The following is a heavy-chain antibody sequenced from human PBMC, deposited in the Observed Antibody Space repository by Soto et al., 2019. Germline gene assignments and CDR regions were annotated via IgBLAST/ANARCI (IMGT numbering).Heavy chain of an antibody. CDR2: IYYSGST. CDR3: ARNDYGDFDAFDI. CDR1: GGSISSYY. Sequence: SETLSLTCTVSGGSISSYYWSWIRQPPGKGLEWIGYIYYSGSTNYNPSLKSRVTISVDTSKNQFSLKLSSVTAADTAVYYCARNDYGDFDAFDIWGQGTMVTVSS. J-gene: IGHJ3*02. D-gene: IGHD4-17*01. V-gene: IGHV4-59*01.